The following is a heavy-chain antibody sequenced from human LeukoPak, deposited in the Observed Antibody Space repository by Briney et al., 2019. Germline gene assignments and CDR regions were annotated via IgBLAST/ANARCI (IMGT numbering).Heavy chain of an antibody. D-gene: IGHD6-13*01. Sequence: SLRLSCEASGFTFDDYAMHWVRQAPGKGLEWVSGISWNSGSIGYADSVKGRFTISRDNAKNSLYLQMNSLRAEDTALYYCAKEVQQDDDAFDIRGQGTMVTVSS. CDR1: GFTFDDYA. J-gene: IGHJ3*02. CDR2: ISWNSGSI. CDR3: AKEVQQDDDAFDI. V-gene: IGHV3-9*01.